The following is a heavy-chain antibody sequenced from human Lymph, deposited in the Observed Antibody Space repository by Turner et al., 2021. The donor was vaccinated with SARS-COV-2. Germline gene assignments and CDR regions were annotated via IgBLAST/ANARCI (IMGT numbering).Heavy chain of an antibody. J-gene: IGHJ4*02. CDR1: GFTFSTYS. CDR3: ARDIPTTADYFDY. CDR2: ISSISSYI. V-gene: IGHV3-21*01. D-gene: IGHD4-17*01. Sequence: EVQLVASGGGLVKPGGSLRLSCAASGFTFSTYSMNWVRQAPGKGLGWISSISSISSYIYYADSVKGRFTISRDDAKNSLYLQMNSLRAEDTAVYYCARDIPTTADYFDYWGQGTLVTVSS.